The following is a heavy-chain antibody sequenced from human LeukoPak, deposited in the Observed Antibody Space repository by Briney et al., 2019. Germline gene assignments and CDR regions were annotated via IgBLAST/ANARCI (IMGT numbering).Heavy chain of an antibody. CDR2: IKQDESEK. CDR3: VRDTGGSGSYPDY. J-gene: IGHJ4*02. CDR1: GFTFSKYW. V-gene: IGHV3-7*01. Sequence: GGSLRLSCAASGFTFSKYWMTWVRQAPGKGLEWVANIKQDESEKYYVDSVRGRFTISRDNGKNSMYLQLNSLRAEDTAVYYCVRDTGGSGSYPDYWGQGTLVTVSS. D-gene: IGHD1-26*01.